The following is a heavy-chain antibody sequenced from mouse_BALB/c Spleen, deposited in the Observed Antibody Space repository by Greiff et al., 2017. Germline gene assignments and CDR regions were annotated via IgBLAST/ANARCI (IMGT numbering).Heavy chain of an antibody. CDR3: TRWGKRDYAMDY. CDR2: INPSNGGT. CDR1: GYTFTSYY. Sequence: QVQLKESGAELVKPGASVKLSCKASGYTFTSYYMYWVKQRPGQGLEWIGEINPSNGGTNFNEKFKSKATLTVDKSSSTAYMQLSSLTSEDSAVYYCTRWGKRDYAMDYWGQGTSVTVSS. J-gene: IGHJ4*01. D-gene: IGHD2-1*01. V-gene: IGHV1S81*02.